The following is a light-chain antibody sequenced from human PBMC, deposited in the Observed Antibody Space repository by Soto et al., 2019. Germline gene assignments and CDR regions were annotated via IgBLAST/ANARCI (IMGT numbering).Light chain of an antibody. V-gene: IGKV3-11*01. Sequence: EIVLTQSPATLSLSPGERPTLACTATQSVKTFLVWYQRRPVQAPRLXXLDASHRADGIPARFSGSGFGTDLTLTISSLEPEDAAVYYCQQRSNWPPITFGQGTRLEIK. CDR1: QSVKTF. CDR2: DAS. CDR3: QQRSNWPPIT. J-gene: IGKJ5*01.